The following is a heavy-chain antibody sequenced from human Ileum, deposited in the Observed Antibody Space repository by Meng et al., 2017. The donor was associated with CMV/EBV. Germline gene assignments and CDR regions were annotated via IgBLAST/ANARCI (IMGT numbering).Heavy chain of an antibody. CDR1: GYMFIGQY. CDR3: ARRGVPAAINYFDY. Sequence: ASVKVSCKASGYMFIGQYIHWVRQAPGQGLEWMGWINPDSGGTNYAQRFQGRVTMTRDTSISTAYMELRSLRSDDTAVYYCARRGVPAAINYFDYWGQGTLVTVSS. J-gene: IGHJ4*02. CDR2: INPDSGGT. V-gene: IGHV1-2*02. D-gene: IGHD2-2*01.